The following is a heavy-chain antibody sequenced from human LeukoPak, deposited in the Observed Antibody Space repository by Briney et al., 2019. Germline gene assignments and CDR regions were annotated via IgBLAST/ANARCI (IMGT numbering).Heavy chain of an antibody. J-gene: IGHJ6*02. CDR2: ISSSGSTI. CDR3: AKGPPTGDFSRMDV. Sequence: GGSLRLSCAASGFTFSDYYMSWIRQAPGKGLEWVSYISSSGSTIYYADSVKGRFTISRDNAKNSLYLQMNSLRAEDTALYYCAKGPPTGDFSRMDVWGQGTTVTVSS. CDR1: GFTFSDYY. D-gene: IGHD7-27*01. V-gene: IGHV3-11*01.